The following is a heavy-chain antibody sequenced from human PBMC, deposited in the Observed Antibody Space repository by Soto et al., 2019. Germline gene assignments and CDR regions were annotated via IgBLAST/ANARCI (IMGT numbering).Heavy chain of an antibody. Sequence: QVRLVQSGAEVKKPGSSVKVSCKASGGTFSSYAISWVRQAPGQGLEWMGGIITVFGTANYAQKFQGRVTITADDSSTAAYMELSSLRSEDTAVYYCARARDLIYSSSSSPSYFYYYALDVWGQGTTVTVSS. J-gene: IGHJ6*02. D-gene: IGHD6-6*01. CDR2: IITVFGTA. V-gene: IGHV1-69*12. CDR1: GGTFSSYA. CDR3: ARARDLIYSSSSSPSYFYYYALDV.